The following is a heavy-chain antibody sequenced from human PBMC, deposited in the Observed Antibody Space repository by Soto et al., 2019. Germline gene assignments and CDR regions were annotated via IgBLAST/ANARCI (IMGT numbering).Heavy chain of an antibody. V-gene: IGHV1-3*01. CDR2: INAGNGNT. D-gene: IGHD2-2*01. CDR3: ALGYCSSTSCYHSRYYYYGMDV. J-gene: IGHJ6*02. CDR1: GYTFTSYA. Sequence: ASVKVSCKASGYTFTSYAMHWVRQAPGQRLEWMGWINAGNGNTKYSQKFQGRVTITRDTSASTAYMELSSLRSEDTAVYYCALGYCSSTSCYHSRYYYYGMDVWGQGTTVTVSS.